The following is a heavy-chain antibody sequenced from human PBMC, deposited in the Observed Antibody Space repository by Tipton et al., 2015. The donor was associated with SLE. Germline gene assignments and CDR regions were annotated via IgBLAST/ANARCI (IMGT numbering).Heavy chain of an antibody. CDR2: IYYSGGT. J-gene: IGHJ4*02. CDR1: GGSISSGGYY. V-gene: IGHV4-61*08. CDR3: ARNKAVAGTVIEY. D-gene: IGHD6-19*01. Sequence: TLSLTCTVSGGSISSGGYYWGWIRQAPGMGLEWIGYIYYSGGTNYNPSLKSRVTMSVDTSKNQFSLKLTSLTAADTALYYCARNKAVAGTVIEYWGPGTLVTVSS.